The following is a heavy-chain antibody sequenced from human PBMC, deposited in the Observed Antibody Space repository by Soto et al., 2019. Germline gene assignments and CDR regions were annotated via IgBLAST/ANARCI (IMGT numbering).Heavy chain of an antibody. Sequence: QVQLEQSGAEVKKPGASVKVSCRASGYSFSTYGISWVRQAPGQGLEWMGWISTYNGHTNYAQNFQGRVTMATDTSTNTAYMELRSLRPDDTAVYYCARDGYTRPDYWGQGTLVTVSS. D-gene: IGHD2-2*02. CDR3: ARDGYTRPDY. V-gene: IGHV1-18*01. J-gene: IGHJ4*02. CDR2: ISTYNGHT. CDR1: GYSFSTYG.